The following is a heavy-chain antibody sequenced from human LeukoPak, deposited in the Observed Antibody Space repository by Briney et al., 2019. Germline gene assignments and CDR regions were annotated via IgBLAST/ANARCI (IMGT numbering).Heavy chain of an antibody. CDR1: GFTFSSHW. Sequence: PGGSLRLSCAASGFTFSSHWMHWVRQAPGKGLVWVSRIKSDGGSTSYADSVKGRFTISRDNAKNTLYLQMNSLRAEDTAVYYCTTTMSSEPYYWGQGTLVTVSS. J-gene: IGHJ4*02. CDR3: TTTMSSEPYY. CDR2: IKSDGGST. D-gene: IGHD3-22*01. V-gene: IGHV3-74*01.